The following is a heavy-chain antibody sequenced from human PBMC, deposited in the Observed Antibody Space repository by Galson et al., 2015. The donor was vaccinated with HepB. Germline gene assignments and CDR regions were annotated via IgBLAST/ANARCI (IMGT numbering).Heavy chain of an antibody. CDR2: ISYDGSNK. V-gene: IGHV3-30*04. J-gene: IGHJ3*02. D-gene: IGHD3-22*01. CDR1: GFTFSSYA. Sequence: SLRLSCAASGFTFSSYAMHWVRQAPGKGLEWVAVISYDGSNKYYADSVKGRFTISRDNSKNTLYLQMNSLRAEDTAVYYCARGPPITYYYDSSGPPAVAFDIWGQGAMVTASS. CDR3: ARGPPITYYYDSSGPPAVAFDI.